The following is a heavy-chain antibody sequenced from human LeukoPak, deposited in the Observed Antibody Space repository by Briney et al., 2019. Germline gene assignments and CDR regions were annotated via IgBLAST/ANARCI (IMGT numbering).Heavy chain of an antibody. V-gene: IGHV3-30*01. CDR3: SPQKIDY. CDR1: GFTFSSYA. J-gene: IGHJ4*02. Sequence: GGSLRLSCAASGFTFSSYATHWVRQAPGKGLEWVAVISYDGSNKYYADSVKGRFTISRDNSKNTLYLQMNSLRAEDTAVYYCSPQKIDYWGQGTLVTVSS. CDR2: ISYDGSNK.